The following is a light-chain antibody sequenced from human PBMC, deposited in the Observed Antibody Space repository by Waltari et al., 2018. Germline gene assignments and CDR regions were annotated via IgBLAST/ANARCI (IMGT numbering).Light chain of an antibody. J-gene: IGKJ1*01. CDR2: ATS. Sequence: DIQMTQSPSSLSASVGDRITITCRSSQNIYSYLNWYQQKPGRAPELLIYATSSLLSGVPSRFSGRGSGTDFTLTIINLQPEDSATYYCQQTSSPPQTFGQGTKVE. CDR3: QQTSSPPQT. V-gene: IGKV1-39*01. CDR1: QNIYSY.